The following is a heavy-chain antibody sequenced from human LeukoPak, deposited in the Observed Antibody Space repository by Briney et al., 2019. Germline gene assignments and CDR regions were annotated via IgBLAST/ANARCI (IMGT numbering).Heavy chain of an antibody. CDR2: IKQDGSEK. V-gene: IGHV3-7*01. J-gene: IGHJ4*02. D-gene: IGHD3-10*01. CDR3: TKLVPGSGSSGY. CDR1: GFTLSSYW. Sequence: PGGSLRLSCAASGFTLSSYWMSWVRQAPGKGLEWVANIKQDGSEKYYLDSVKGRFTISRDNAKNSLYLQMNSLRAEDTAVYYCTKLVPGSGSSGYWGQGTLVTVSS.